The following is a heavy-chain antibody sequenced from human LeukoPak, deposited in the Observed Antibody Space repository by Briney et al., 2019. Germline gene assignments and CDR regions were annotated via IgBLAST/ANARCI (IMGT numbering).Heavy chain of an antibody. D-gene: IGHD2-15*01. CDR2: INPNSGGT. CDR1: GYTFTGYY. V-gene: IGHV1-2*02. Sequence: ASVKVSCKASGYTFTGYYMHWVRQAPGQGLEWMGWINPNSGGTNYAQKFQGRVTMTRDTSTNTVYMELSSLRSEDTAVYYCARGIHCSGGSCWGYYFDYWGQGTLVTVSS. CDR3: ARGIHCSGGSCWGYYFDY. J-gene: IGHJ4*02.